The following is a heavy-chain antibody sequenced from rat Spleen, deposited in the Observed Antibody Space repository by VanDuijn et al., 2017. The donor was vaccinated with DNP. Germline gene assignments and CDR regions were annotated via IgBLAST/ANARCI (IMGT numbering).Heavy chain of an antibody. Sequence: EVQFLESGGGLVQPGNSLKLSCATSGFTFSSAWMYWYRQFPEKRLAWVARIKPKSNNYATDYTDSVKGRFTISRDDSKSTIYLQMNSLRSEDMATYYCIRWNSGHFDYWGQGVMVTVSS. V-gene: IGHV6-6*01. J-gene: IGHJ2*01. CDR1: GFTFSSAW. D-gene: IGHD4-3*01. CDR2: IKPKSNNYAT. CDR3: IRWNSGHFDY.